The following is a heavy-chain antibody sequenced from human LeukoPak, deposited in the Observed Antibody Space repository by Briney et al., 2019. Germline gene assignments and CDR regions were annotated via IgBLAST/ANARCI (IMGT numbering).Heavy chain of an antibody. D-gene: IGHD6-6*01. CDR2: IYSAGTT. CDR3: AKSSSSPRLFDY. CDR1: GFTVSSNY. Sequence: PGGSLRLSCAASGFTVSSNYISWVRQAPGKGLEWVSVIYSAGTTYYADSVKGRFTISRDNSKNTLYLQMNSLRAEDTAVYYCAKSSSSPRLFDYWGQGTLVTVSS. J-gene: IGHJ4*02. V-gene: IGHV3-66*01.